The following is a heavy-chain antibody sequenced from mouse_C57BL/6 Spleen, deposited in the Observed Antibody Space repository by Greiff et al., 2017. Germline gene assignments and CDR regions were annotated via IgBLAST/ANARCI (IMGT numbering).Heavy chain of an antibody. D-gene: IGHD1-1*01. Sequence: QVQLKQPGAELVMPGASVKLSCKASGYTFTSYWMHWVKQRPGQGLEWIGEIDPSDSYTNYNQKFKGKSTLTVDKSSSTAYMQLSSLTSEDSAVYYCARLRGYFDVWGTGTTVTVSS. CDR3: ARLRGYFDV. V-gene: IGHV1-69*01. CDR1: GYTFTSYW. J-gene: IGHJ1*03. CDR2: IDPSDSYT.